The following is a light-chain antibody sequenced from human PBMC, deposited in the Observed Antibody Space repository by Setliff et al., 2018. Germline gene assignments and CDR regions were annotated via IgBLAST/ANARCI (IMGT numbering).Light chain of an antibody. CDR3: CSYVAGGTLA. V-gene: IGLV2-23*02. CDR2: EVN. Sequence: QSALTQPASVSGSPGQSITTSCAGTSSDVGGYHLVSWYQQHPGKAPKLVLYEVNNRPSGISNRFSGSKSGNTASLTISGLQAEDEGDYYCCSYVAGGTLAFGGGTKVTVL. CDR1: SSDVGGYHL. J-gene: IGLJ3*02.